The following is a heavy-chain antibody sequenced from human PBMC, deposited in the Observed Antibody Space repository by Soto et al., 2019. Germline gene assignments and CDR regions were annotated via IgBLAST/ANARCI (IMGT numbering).Heavy chain of an antibody. D-gene: IGHD5-18*01. J-gene: IGHJ6*02. CDR1: GFTFTSSA. CDR2: IVVGSGNT. Sequence: SVKVSCKASGFTFTSSAVQWVRQARGQRLEWIGWIVVGSGNTNYAQKFQERVTITRDMSTSTAYMELSSLRSEDTAVYYCAADRDSYGSYYYYGVDVWGQGTTVTVSS. CDR3: AADRDSYGSYYYYGVDV. V-gene: IGHV1-58*01.